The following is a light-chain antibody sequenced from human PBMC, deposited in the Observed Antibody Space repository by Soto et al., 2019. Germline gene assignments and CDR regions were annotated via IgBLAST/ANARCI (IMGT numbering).Light chain of an antibody. CDR2: AAS. Sequence: DIQMTQSPSSLSASVGDRVTITCRASQSISRVLNWYQQKSGKPPQLLICAASSLQSEVPSRFSGSESGTDFTLTISSLQPEDFATYYGQRTYITPPWTFGQGSKVEIK. CDR1: QSISRV. J-gene: IGKJ1*01. CDR3: QRTYITPPWT. V-gene: IGKV1-39*01.